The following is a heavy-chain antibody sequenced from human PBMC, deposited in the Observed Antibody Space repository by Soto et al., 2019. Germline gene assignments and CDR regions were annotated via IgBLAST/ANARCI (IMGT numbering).Heavy chain of an antibody. Sequence: GGLVKVSCKASGYTFTGYYMHWVRQAPGQGLEWMGWINPNSGGTNYAQKFQGWVTMTRDTSISTAYMELSRLRSDDTAVYYCARDGADYGDAYFDYWGQGTLVTVSS. CDR1: GYTFTGYY. D-gene: IGHD4-17*01. J-gene: IGHJ4*02. CDR2: INPNSGGT. V-gene: IGHV1-2*04. CDR3: ARDGADYGDAYFDY.